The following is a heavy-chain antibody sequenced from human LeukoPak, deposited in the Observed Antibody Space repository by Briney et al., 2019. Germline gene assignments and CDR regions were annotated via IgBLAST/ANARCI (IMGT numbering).Heavy chain of an antibody. CDR3: AKGHNTVTTAGEY. V-gene: IGHV3-53*01. CDR2: IYSGGST. D-gene: IGHD4-17*01. Sequence: PGGSLRLSCAASGFTVSSNYMSWVRQAPGKGLEWVSVIYSGGSTYYADSVKGRFTISRDNSKNTLYLQMNSLRAEDTAVYYCAKGHNTVTTAGEYWGQGTLVTVSS. CDR1: GFTVSSNY. J-gene: IGHJ4*02.